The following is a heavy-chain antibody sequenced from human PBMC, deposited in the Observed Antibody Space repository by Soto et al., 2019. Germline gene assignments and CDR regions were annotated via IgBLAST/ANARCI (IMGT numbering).Heavy chain of an antibody. V-gene: IGHV3-23*01. J-gene: IGHJ4*02. D-gene: IGHD3-16*01. Sequence: EVQLLESGGGLVQPGGSRRLSCAASGFTFSSFAMSWVRQTPGKGLEWVSAITSRGDNTYYADSVKGRFTISRDNSKNTLYLQMDTLRVDDTAVYYCAKRGGTSCLDSWGQGTLVTISS. CDR1: GFTFSSFA. CDR3: AKRGGTSCLDS. CDR2: ITSRGDNT.